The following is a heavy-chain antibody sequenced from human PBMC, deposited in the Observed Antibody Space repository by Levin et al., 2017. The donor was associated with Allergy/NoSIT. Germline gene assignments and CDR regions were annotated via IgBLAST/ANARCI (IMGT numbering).Heavy chain of an antibody. CDR1: GFTFSDYY. D-gene: IGHD2-15*01. Sequence: GGSLRLSCAASGFTFSDYYMSWIRQAPGKGLEWVSYISSSGSTIYYADSVKGRFTISRANAKNSLYLQMNSLRAEDTAVYYCARDGHCRGGSCYYDYYYYGMDVWGQGTTVTVSS. CDR3: ARDGHCRGGSCYYDYYYYGMDV. CDR2: ISSSGSTI. J-gene: IGHJ6*02. V-gene: IGHV3-11*01.